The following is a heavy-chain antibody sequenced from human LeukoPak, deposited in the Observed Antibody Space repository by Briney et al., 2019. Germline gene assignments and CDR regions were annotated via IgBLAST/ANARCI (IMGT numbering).Heavy chain of an antibody. CDR1: GGSISSYY. V-gene: IGHV4-59*01. J-gene: IGHJ5*02. CDR3: ARVFHKNWFDP. CDR2: IYYSGST. Sequence: SETLSLTCTVSGGSISSYYWSRIRQPPGKGLEWIGYIYYSGSTNYNPSLKSRVTISVDTSKNQFSLKLSSVTAADTAVYYCARVFHKNWFDPWGQGTLVTVSS.